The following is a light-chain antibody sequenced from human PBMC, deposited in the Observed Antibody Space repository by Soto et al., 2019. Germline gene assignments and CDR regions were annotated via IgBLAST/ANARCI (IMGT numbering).Light chain of an antibody. CDR3: QQYAGSPLT. Sequence: EIVLTQSPGTLSLSPGERATLSCRASQSVSSSYLAWYQQKPGQAPRLLFYGASSRATGIPDRFSGSGSGTVFTLTISRLEPENFAVYYCQQYAGSPLTFGGGTKVDIK. J-gene: IGKJ4*01. CDR1: QSVSSSY. CDR2: GAS. V-gene: IGKV3-20*01.